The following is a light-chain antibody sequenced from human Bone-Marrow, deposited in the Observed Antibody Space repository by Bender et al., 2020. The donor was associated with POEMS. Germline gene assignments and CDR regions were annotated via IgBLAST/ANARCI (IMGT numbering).Light chain of an antibody. CDR2: DVS. Sequence: QTALTQPASVSGSPGQSITISCTGTSNDVGGYNYVSWYQQHPGKAPKLVIYDVSNRPSGISNRFSGSKSGNTASLTISGLQAEDEADYYCCSYTSRTIWVFGGGTKLTVL. CDR1: SNDVGGYNY. J-gene: IGLJ3*02. V-gene: IGLV2-14*03. CDR3: CSYTSRTIWV.